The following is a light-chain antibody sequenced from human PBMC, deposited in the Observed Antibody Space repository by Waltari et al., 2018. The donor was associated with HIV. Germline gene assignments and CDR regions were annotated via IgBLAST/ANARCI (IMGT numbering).Light chain of an antibody. CDR1: SSDVGGYNF. CDR3: SSYAGGNNLV. J-gene: IGLJ2*01. V-gene: IGLV2-8*01. CDR2: EVT. Sequence: QSALTQPPSPSGSPGQSVTISCTGTSSDVGGYNFVSWSHQNQGKAPNLMIFEVTKRPSGVPARSSGSKTGNTASLTVSVLQADDEADYYCSSYAGGNNLVFGGWTKLTVL.